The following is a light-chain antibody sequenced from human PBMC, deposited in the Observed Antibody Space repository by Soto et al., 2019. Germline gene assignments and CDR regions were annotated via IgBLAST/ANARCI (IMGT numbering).Light chain of an antibody. V-gene: IGKV3-15*01. CDR3: QQYNNWPSWT. CDR1: QYINTR. J-gene: IGKJ1*01. CDR2: GAS. Sequence: EIVLTQSPATLSSFPGDRVTLSCRASQYINTRLAWYQQKPGQAPRLLIYGASTRATGIPARFSGSGSGTEFTLTISSLQSEDFAVYYCQQYNNWPSWTFGQGTKVDIK.